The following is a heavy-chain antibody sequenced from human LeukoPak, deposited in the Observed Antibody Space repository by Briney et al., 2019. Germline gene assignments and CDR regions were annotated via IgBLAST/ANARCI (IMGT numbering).Heavy chain of an antibody. CDR3: ARDPSPGSSSWYVSHKWFDP. V-gene: IGHV1-18*01. Sequence: ASVKVSCKASGYTFTSYGISWVRQAPGQGLEWMGWISAYNGNTNYAQKLQGRVTMTTDTSTSTAYMELRSLRSDDTAVYYCARDPSPGSSSWYVSHKWFDPWGQGTLVTVSS. CDR1: GYTFTSYG. D-gene: IGHD6-13*01. CDR2: ISAYNGNT. J-gene: IGHJ5*02.